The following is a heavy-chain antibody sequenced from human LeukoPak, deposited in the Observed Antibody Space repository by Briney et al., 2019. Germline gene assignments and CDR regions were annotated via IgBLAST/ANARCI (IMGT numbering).Heavy chain of an antibody. CDR1: GFTFSSYW. CDR3: ARDKMTGDSYFDY. J-gene: IGHJ4*02. V-gene: IGHV3-7*01. CDR2: IKQDGSEK. Sequence: GGSLRLSCAASGFTFSSYWMSWVRQAPGKGLEWVAHIKQDGSEKNYVDSVKGRFTISRDNAKNSLLLQMDGLRAEDTAVYYCARDKMTGDSYFDYWGQGILVTVSS. D-gene: IGHD7-27*01.